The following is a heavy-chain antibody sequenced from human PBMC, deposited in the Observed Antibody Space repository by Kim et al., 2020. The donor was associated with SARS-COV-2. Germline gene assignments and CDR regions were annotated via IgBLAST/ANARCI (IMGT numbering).Heavy chain of an antibody. Sequence: PSLKSRVTISVDTSKTQFSRKLSSVTAADTAVYYCARVVRVVAATHWFDPWGQGTLVTVSS. D-gene: IGHD2-15*01. J-gene: IGHJ5*02. CDR3: ARVVRVVAATHWFDP. V-gene: IGHV4-31*02.